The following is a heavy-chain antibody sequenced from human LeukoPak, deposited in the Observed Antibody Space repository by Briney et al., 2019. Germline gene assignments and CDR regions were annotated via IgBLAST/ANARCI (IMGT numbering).Heavy chain of an antibody. D-gene: IGHD6-13*01. Sequence: GLXXMGWINPNSGGTNYAQKFQGRVTMTRDTSISTAYMELSRLRSDDTAVYYCARGMKGSSSWLDYWGQGTLVTVSS. J-gene: IGHJ4*02. V-gene: IGHV1-2*02. CDR2: INPNSGGT. CDR3: ARGMKGSSSWLDY.